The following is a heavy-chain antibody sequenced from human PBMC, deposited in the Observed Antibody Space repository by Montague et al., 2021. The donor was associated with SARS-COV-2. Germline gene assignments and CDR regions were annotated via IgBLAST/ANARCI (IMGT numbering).Heavy chain of an antibody. D-gene: IGHD3-10*01. J-gene: IGHJ6*02. CDR2: INHSGST. V-gene: IGHV4-34*01. CDR3: ARVRYYGSGTSLGMDV. Sequence: SETLSLTCAVYGGSFSGYYWSWIRQPPGKGLEWIGEINHSGSTNYNPSLKSRVTISVDTSKNQFSQKLSSVTAADMAVYYCARVRYYGSGTSLGMDVWGQGTTVTVSS. CDR1: GGSFSGYY.